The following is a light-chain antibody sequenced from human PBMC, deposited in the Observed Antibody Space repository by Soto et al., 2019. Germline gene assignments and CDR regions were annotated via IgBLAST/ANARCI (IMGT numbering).Light chain of an antibody. CDR1: TSNIGNNY. Sequence: QPVLTQPPSVSAAPGQKVTISCSGSTSNIGNNYVSWYQQLPGTAPKLLIFDNDNRPSGIPDRFSASKSGTSATLDITGLQTGDEADYYCGTWDDSLSALVFGTGTKLTVL. J-gene: IGLJ1*01. CDR2: DND. V-gene: IGLV1-51*01. CDR3: GTWDDSLSALV.